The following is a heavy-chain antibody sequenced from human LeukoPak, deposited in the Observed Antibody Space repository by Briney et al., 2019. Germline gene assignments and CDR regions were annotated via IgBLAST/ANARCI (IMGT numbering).Heavy chain of an antibody. CDR1: GGSISSSNW. CDR2: IDHREST. V-gene: IGHV4-4*02. J-gene: IGHJ6*02. CDR3: ASRMYYYYGMDV. Sequence: SETLSLTCAVSGGSISSSNWWSWVRQPPGKGLEWIGEIDHRESTTYNPSLKSRVTISVDTSKNQFSLKLNSVTAADTAVYYCASRMYYYYGMDVWGQGTTVIVSS.